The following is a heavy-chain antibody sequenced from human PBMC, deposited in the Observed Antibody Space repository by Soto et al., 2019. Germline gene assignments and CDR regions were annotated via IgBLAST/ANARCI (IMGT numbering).Heavy chain of an antibody. CDR1: GFTFSSYE. V-gene: IGHV3-48*03. CDR2: ISSSGSTI. D-gene: IGHD2-21*01. CDR3: AGGAFGDGYGMH. J-gene: IGHJ1*01. Sequence: HPGGSLRLSCAASGFTFSSYEMNWVRQAPGKGLEWVSYISSSGSTIYYADSVKGRFTISRDNAKNSLYLQMNSLRAEDTAVYYCAGGAFGDGYGMHWGQGTLVTVSS.